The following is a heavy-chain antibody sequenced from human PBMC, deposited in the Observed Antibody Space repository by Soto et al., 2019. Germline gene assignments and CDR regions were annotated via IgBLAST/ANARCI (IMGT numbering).Heavy chain of an antibody. Sequence: PGGSLRLSCAASGFTFSSYAMHWVRQAPGKGLEWVAVISYDGSNKYYADSVKGRFTISRDNSKNTLYLQMNSLRAEDTAVYYCARVHLPYSGSYYVQHWGQGTLVTVSS. V-gene: IGHV3-30-3*01. CDR1: GFTFSSYA. J-gene: IGHJ1*01. D-gene: IGHD1-26*01. CDR2: ISYDGSNK. CDR3: ARVHLPYSGSYYVQH.